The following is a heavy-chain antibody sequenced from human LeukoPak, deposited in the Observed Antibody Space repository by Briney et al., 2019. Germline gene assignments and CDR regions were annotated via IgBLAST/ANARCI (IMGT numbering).Heavy chain of an antibody. V-gene: IGHV1-69*05. Sequence: GASVKVSCKASGGTFDSYVISWVRQAPGQGLEWMGGIIPIFGTANYAQKFQGRVTITTGESTTTAYMELSSLGSEDTAAYYCGSTRGIALAADGFDIWGQGTMVTVSS. J-gene: IGHJ3*02. CDR2: IIPIFGTA. CDR3: GSTRGIALAADGFDI. D-gene: IGHD6-19*01. CDR1: GGTFDSYV.